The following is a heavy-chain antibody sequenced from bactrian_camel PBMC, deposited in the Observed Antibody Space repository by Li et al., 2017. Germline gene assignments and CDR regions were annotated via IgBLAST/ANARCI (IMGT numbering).Heavy chain of an antibody. Sequence: VQLVESGGGLVQPGGSLRLSCAASGFTFSNFDMSWVRHTPGKGLEWVSSIYSDGSREVYSSFVKGRFSISRDNAKNTLYLQMNSLKPEDTAVYYCAAGSRSHPCRAVASDLVHWGRGTQVTVS. CDR1: GFTFSNFD. CDR3: AAGSRSHPCRAVASDLVH. J-gene: IGHJ4*01. D-gene: IGHD2*01. CDR2: IYSDGSRE. V-gene: IGHV3-2*01.